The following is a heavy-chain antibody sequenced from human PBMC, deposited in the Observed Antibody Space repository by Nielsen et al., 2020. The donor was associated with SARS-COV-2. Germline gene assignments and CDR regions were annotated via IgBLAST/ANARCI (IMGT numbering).Heavy chain of an antibody. Sequence: GGSLRLSCAASGFTFSSYGMHWVRQAPGKGLEWAAVISYDGSNKYYADSVKGRFTISRDNSKNTLYLQMNSLRAEDTAVYYCAKEGDYGDYDLDYWGQGTLVTVSS. CDR2: ISYDGSNK. CDR3: AKEGDYGDYDLDY. D-gene: IGHD4-17*01. CDR1: GFTFSSYG. V-gene: IGHV3-30*18. J-gene: IGHJ4*02.